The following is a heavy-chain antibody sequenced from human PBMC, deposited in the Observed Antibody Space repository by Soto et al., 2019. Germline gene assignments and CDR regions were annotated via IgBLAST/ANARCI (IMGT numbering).Heavy chain of an antibody. D-gene: IGHD3-3*01. CDR1: GFTFSSYW. Sequence: EVQLVESGGGLVQPGGSLRLSCAASGFTFSSYWMHWVRQAPGKGPVWVSRINSDGSSTSYADSVKGRFTISRDSAKNTLYLQMNILRAEDTAVYYCARGATIFGVASRGFDPWGQGTLVTVSS. V-gene: IGHV3-74*01. CDR2: INSDGSST. CDR3: ARGATIFGVASRGFDP. J-gene: IGHJ5*02.